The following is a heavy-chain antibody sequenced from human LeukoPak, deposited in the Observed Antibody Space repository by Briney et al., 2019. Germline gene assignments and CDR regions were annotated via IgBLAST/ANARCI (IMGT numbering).Heavy chain of an antibody. Sequence: TGGSLRLSCVVSGFTFNIYGIHWVRQTPGKGLEWVALISYDGSKKWYADAVKGRFTISRDNSQNTLYLQMNSLRAEDTAVYYCAKSLGSGYLSPSDYWGQGTLVTVSS. CDR2: ISYDGSKK. V-gene: IGHV3-30*18. D-gene: IGHD3-22*01. CDR3: AKSLGSGYLSPSDY. J-gene: IGHJ4*02. CDR1: GFTFNIYG.